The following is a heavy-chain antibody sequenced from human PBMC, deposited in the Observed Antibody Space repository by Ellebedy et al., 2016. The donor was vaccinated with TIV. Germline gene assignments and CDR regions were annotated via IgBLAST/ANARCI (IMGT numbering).Heavy chain of an antibody. J-gene: IGHJ3*01. D-gene: IGHD3-16*02. CDR1: GFTFRDFG. V-gene: IGHV3-30*18. CDR3: AKSSPLVRDDSFGL. Sequence: GESLKISCAASGFTFRDFGMNWVRQAPGKGLEWVAIISYDAQQTFYADSVRGRFTISRDNSKSTLYLRMNRLRPEDTAVYYGAKSSPLVRDDSFGLWGHGTMVTVSS. CDR2: ISYDAQQT.